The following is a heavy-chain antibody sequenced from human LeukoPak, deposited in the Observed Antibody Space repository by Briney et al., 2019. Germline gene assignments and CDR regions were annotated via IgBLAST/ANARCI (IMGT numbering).Heavy chain of an antibody. CDR3: ARGPYYGPGTLDY. Sequence: GGSLRLSCAASGFTFHSYGMHWVRQAPGKGLEWVAVLSYDGSDKYYSDSVEGRFTISRDNSNNMLYLQMNSLRAEDTAVYYCARGPYYGPGTLDYWGQGTLVTVSS. CDR2: LSYDGSDK. V-gene: IGHV3-33*01. J-gene: IGHJ4*02. CDR1: GFTFHSYG. D-gene: IGHD3-10*01.